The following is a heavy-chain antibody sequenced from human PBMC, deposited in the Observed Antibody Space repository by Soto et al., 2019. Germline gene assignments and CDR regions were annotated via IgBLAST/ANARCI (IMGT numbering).Heavy chain of an antibody. Sequence: SETLSLTCTVSGVSISSYYWSWIRQPPGKGLEWIGYIYYSGSTNYNPSLKSRVTISVDTAKNQFSLKLSSVTAADTAVYYCARVDYDFWSGYSIDYWGQGTLVTVS. V-gene: IGHV4-59*01. CDR2: IYYSGST. D-gene: IGHD3-3*01. CDR3: ARVDYDFWSGYSIDY. CDR1: GVSISSYY. J-gene: IGHJ4*02.